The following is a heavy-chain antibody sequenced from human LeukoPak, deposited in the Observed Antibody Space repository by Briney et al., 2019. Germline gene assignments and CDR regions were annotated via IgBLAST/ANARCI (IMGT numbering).Heavy chain of an antibody. V-gene: IGHV4-30-2*01. CDR3: ARTIVVVTTNWFDP. J-gene: IGHJ5*02. D-gene: IGHD3-22*01. Sequence: PSETLSLTRAVSGGSISSGGYSWSWIRQPPGKGLEWIGYIYHSGSTYYNPSLKSRVTISVDRSKNQFSLKLSSVTAADTAVYYCARTIVVVTTNWFDPWGQGTLVTVSS. CDR1: GGSISSGGYS. CDR2: IYHSGST.